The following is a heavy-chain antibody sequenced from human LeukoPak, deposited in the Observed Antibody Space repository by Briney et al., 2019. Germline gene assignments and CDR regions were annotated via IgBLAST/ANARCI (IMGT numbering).Heavy chain of an antibody. V-gene: IGHV3-15*01. CDR3: TTDLPMVRGVIHLDAFDI. J-gene: IGHJ3*02. D-gene: IGHD3-10*01. CDR2: IKSKTDGGTT. Sequence: PGGSLRLSCAASGFTFSNAWMSWVRQAPGKGLEWVGRIKSKTDGGTTDYAAPVKGRFTISRDDSKNTLYLQMNSLKTEDTAVYYCTTDLPMVRGVIHLDAFDIWGQGTMVTVSS. CDR1: GFTFSNAW.